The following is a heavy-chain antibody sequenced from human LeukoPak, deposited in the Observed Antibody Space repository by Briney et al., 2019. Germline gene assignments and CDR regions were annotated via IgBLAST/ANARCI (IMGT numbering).Heavy chain of an antibody. Sequence: PGGSLRLSCAASGFTFDDYAMHWVRQALGKGLEWVSGISWNSGSIGYADSVKGRFTISRDNAKNSLYLQMNSLRAEDTALYYCAKEGTAWGQGTLVTVSS. CDR2: ISWNSGSI. CDR1: GFTFDDYA. CDR3: AKEGTA. V-gene: IGHV3-9*01. J-gene: IGHJ5*02. D-gene: IGHD1-1*01.